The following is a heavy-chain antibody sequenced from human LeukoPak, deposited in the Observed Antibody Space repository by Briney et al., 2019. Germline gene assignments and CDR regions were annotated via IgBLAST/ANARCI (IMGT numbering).Heavy chain of an antibody. D-gene: IGHD3-3*01. CDR3: ARMIAFGVVYDAFDV. J-gene: IGHJ3*01. Sequence: SGPTLVNLTQTLTLTCTFSGFSLSTSGMCVSWIRQPPGKALEWLARIDWDDDKYYSTSLKTRLTISKDTSKNQVVLTMTNMDPVDTATYYCARMIAFGVVYDAFDVWGQGTIVTVSS. CDR2: IDWDDDK. CDR1: GFSLSTSGMC. V-gene: IGHV2-70*11.